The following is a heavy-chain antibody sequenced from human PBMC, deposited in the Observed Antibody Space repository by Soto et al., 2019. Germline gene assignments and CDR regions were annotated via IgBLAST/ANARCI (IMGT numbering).Heavy chain of an antibody. D-gene: IGHD2-21*01. V-gene: IGHV1-69*02. CDR3: TIGSWSGEVFDI. J-gene: IGHJ3*02. Sequence: QVQLVQSGAEVKKPGSSVKVSCKDSGGTFSTYSMFWVRQAPGQGLEWMGRIIPMLGIRNYAQRFQDRVTITADKSTATAPLALSSLRSEDTALYYCTIGSWSGEVFDIWGQGPMVTVSS. CDR1: GGTFSTYS. CDR2: IIPMLGIR.